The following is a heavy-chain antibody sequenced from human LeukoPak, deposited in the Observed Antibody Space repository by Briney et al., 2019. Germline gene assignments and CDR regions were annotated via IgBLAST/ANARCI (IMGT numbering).Heavy chain of an antibody. J-gene: IGHJ4*02. D-gene: IGHD3-10*01. CDR3: ARGVGVRGPSRSFDY. CDR2: IYYSGST. V-gene: IGHV4-31*03. CDR1: GGSISSGGYS. Sequence: SESLSLTCTVSGGSISSGGYSWSWIRQHPGKGLEWIGYIYYSGSTYYNPSLKSRVTISVDTSKNQFSLKLSSVTAADTAVYYCARGVGVRGPSRSFDYWGQGTLVTVSS.